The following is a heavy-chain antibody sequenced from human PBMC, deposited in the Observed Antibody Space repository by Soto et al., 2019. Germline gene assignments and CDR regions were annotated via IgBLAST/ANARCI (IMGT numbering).Heavy chain of an antibody. J-gene: IGHJ6*02. V-gene: IGHV3-30*18. CDR1: GFTFSSYA. D-gene: IGHD3-3*01. CDR2: ISYDASNQ. Sequence: QVQLVESGGGVVQPGRSLRLSCAASGFTFSSYAIHWVRQAPGKGLEWVAVISYDASNQYYADSVTGRFSISRDNSKNTLYLQMSSLRAEDTAVYYCAKAIAVFERMDVWGQATTVTVSS. CDR3: AKAIAVFERMDV.